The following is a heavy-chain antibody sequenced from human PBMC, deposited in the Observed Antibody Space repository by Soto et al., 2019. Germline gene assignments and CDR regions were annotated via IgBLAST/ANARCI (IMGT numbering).Heavy chain of an antibody. CDR3: AFSYHCDY. CDR1: GFTFTTYA. Sequence: EVQLLESGGGLVQPGGSLRLSCAASGFTFTTYAMSWVRQAPDKGLEWVSSISRSGDSTYYADSVKGRLTISRDNSKNTLYLQMNSLRGEDTAVYYCAFSYHCDYWGQGTLVTVSS. CDR2: ISRSGDST. V-gene: IGHV3-23*01. J-gene: IGHJ4*02.